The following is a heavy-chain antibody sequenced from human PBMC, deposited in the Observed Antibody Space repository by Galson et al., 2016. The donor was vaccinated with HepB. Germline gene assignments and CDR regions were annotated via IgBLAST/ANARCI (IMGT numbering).Heavy chain of an antibody. CDR3: VRGRTATPGYFDS. V-gene: IGHV3-21*01. Sequence: SLRLSCAASGFTFSAYSMTWVRQAPGKGLEWVSSISSTSTYIFYADSVKGRFTIPRDNTKNSLYLQMNSLRAEDTAVYYCVRGRTATPGYFDSWGQGTPVTVST. CDR2: ISSTSTYI. CDR1: GFTFSAYS. D-gene: IGHD2-21*02. J-gene: IGHJ4*02.